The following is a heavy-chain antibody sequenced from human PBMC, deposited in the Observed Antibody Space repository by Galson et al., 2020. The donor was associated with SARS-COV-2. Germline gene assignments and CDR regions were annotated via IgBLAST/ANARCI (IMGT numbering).Heavy chain of an antibody. CDR3: ARSHVAPGISGLDV. CDR2: MSYDGSYK. V-gene: IGHV3-30-3*01. J-gene: IGHJ6*02. CDR1: GFTFSSYT. D-gene: IGHD5-12*01. Sequence: GGSLRLSCAASGFTFSSYTMHWVRQAPGKGLEWVADMSYDGSYKDYTDSVKGRFTFSRDKSNNTLFLHMNSLRPGDTAVYFCARSHVAPGISGLDVWGQGTTVSVSS.